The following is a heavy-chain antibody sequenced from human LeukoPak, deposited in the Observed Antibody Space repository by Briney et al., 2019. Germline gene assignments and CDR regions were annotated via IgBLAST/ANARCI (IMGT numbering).Heavy chain of an antibody. CDR3: ARVFGDYYFDY. J-gene: IGHJ4*02. CDR1: VYTLTYYY. CDR2: INHNSGGT. D-gene: IGHD3-16*01. Sequence: ASVTVSFMSSVYTLTYYYMHWVRQAPGQGREWMGWINHNSGGTNYAQKFQGRVTMTRDTSISTAYMELSRLRSEDTAVYYCARVFGDYYFDYWGQGTLVTVSS. V-gene: IGHV1-2*02.